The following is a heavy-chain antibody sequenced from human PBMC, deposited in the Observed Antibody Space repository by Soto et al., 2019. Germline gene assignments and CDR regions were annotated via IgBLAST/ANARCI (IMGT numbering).Heavy chain of an antibody. Sequence: SQTLSLTCAVYGGSLSGYYWSWILQPPGKGLEWIGEINHSGSTNYSPSLKSRVTMSVDTSKNQFSLKRTSVTAADTAVYYCARDDKGVSAAMLYWGQGTLVTVS. CDR3: ARDDKGVSAAMLY. V-gene: IGHV4-34*01. D-gene: IGHD2-2*01. J-gene: IGHJ4*02. CDR2: INHSGST. CDR1: GGSLSGYY.